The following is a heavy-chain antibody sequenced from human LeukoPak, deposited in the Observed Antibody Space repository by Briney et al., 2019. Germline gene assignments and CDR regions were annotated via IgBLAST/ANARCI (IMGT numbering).Heavy chain of an antibody. CDR1: GDSVSSNSAA. V-gene: IGHV6-1*01. D-gene: IGHD4-17*01. Sequence: SQTLSLTCAISGDSVSSNSAAWNWIRQSPSRGLEWLGRTYYRSKWYNDYAVSVKSRITINPDTSKNQFSLQLNSVTPEDTAVYYCARAHDYGDYGTMSGCDYWGQGTLVTASS. CDR3: ARAHDYGDYGTMSGCDY. CDR2: TYYRSKWYN. J-gene: IGHJ4*02.